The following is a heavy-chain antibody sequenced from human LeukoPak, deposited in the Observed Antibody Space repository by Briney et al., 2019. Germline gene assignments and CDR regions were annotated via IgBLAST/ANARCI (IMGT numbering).Heavy chain of an antibody. CDR3: ARAYCSGDCNYLAQYFDY. V-gene: IGHV4-38-2*01. J-gene: IGHJ4*02. CDR1: GYSISSGSY. CDR2: IYHSGIT. Sequence: SETLSLTCAVSGYSISSGSYWGWVRQPPGKGLEWIGSIYHSGITYYNTSLKSRVTMSVDTSKNQFSLKLSSVTAADTAVYYCARAYCSGDCNYLAQYFDYWGQGTLVTVSS. D-gene: IGHD2-21*02.